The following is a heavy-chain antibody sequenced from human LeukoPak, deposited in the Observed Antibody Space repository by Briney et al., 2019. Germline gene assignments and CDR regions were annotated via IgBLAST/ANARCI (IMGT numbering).Heavy chain of an antibody. J-gene: IGHJ5*02. V-gene: IGHV3-53*01. CDR1: GFTVSSNY. CDR3: ARVDIVAYGNLGGFDP. CDR2: IYSGGST. Sequence: GGSLRLSCAASGFTVSSNYMSWVRQAPGKGLEWVSVIYSGGSTYYADSVKGRFTISRDNSKNTLYLQMNSLRAEDTAVYYCARVDIVAYGNLGGFDPRGQGTLVTVSS. D-gene: IGHD5-12*01.